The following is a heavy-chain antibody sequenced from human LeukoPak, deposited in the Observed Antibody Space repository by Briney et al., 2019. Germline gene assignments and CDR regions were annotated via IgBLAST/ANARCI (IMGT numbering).Heavy chain of an antibody. CDR1: GGSLSGHY. CDR3: ARLLDNDISGDPDTFDV. J-gene: IGHJ3*01. V-gene: IGHV4-59*11. D-gene: IGHD3-22*01. Sequence: SETLSLTCTVSGGSLSGHYWSWIRQPPGNTLEWIGYVSYTGRTKYNPSLQSRVTISIDTSKRQFSLKMTSVTSADTAVYSCARLLDNDISGDPDTFDVWGQGTTVIVSS. CDR2: VSYTGRT.